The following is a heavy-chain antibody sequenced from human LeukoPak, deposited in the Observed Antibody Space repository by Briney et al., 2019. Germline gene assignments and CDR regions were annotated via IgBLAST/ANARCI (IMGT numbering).Heavy chain of an antibody. CDR3: ASHTGIGYCSSTSCLNWFDP. CDR1: GGSISSSSYY. D-gene: IGHD2-2*03. Sequence: HSETLSLTCTVSGGSISSSSYYWGWIRQPPGKWLKWIGSIYYSGSTYYNPSLKSRVTISVDTSKNQFSLKLSSVTAADLAVYYCASHTGIGYCSSTSCLNWFDPWGQGTLVTVSS. J-gene: IGHJ5*02. V-gene: IGHV4-39*01. CDR2: IYYSGST.